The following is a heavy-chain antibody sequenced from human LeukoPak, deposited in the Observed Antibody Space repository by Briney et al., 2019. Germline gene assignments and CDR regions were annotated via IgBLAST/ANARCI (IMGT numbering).Heavy chain of an antibody. Sequence: PSETLSLTCAVYGGSFSGYYWSWIRQPPGKGLEWIGEINHSGSTNYNPSLKSRVTISVDTSKNQFSLKLSSVTAADTAVYYCARASGDCSSTSCYRAQKRFDYWGQGTLVTVSS. CDR1: GGSFSGYY. CDR3: ARASGDCSSTSCYRAQKRFDY. D-gene: IGHD2-2*02. V-gene: IGHV4-34*01. CDR2: INHSGST. J-gene: IGHJ4*02.